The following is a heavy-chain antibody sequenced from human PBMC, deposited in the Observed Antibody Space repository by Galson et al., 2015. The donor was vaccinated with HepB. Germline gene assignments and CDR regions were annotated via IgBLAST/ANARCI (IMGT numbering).Heavy chain of an antibody. CDR3: TTDGNKWDYSLDY. CDR1: GFTFNKAW. J-gene: IGHJ4*02. V-gene: IGHV3-15*07. Sequence: SLRLSCAASGFTFNKAWMNWVRQAPGKGLEWVGRIKSETETMDYAAPINGRFSIWRDDSRSTVYLQVNSLRIDDTAVYYCTTDGNKWDYSLDYWGRGTLVTVAS. CDR2: IKSETETM. D-gene: IGHD1-26*01.